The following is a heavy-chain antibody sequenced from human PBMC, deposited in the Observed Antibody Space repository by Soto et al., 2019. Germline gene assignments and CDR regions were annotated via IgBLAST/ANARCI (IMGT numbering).Heavy chain of an antibody. J-gene: IGHJ4*02. V-gene: IGHV3-33*01. Sequence: QVQLVESRGGMDQPGRSLRLSCAASGFTFSDYGMHWVRQAPGKGLEWVAVIWYDGSNQRYADSVKGRFTISRDNSKNTLYLQMNSLRVEDTAVYYCARALSGYGLDYWGQGTLVTVSS. D-gene: IGHD5-12*01. CDR2: IWYDGSNQ. CDR1: GFTFSDYG. CDR3: ARALSGYGLDY.